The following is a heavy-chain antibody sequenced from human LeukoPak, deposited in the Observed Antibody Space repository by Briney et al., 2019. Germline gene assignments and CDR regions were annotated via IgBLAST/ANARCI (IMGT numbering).Heavy chain of an antibody. CDR3: ARDCDY. J-gene: IGHJ4*02. CDR1: GGSVSSGSYY. CDR2: IYYSGST. Sequence: SETLSLTCTVSGGSVSSGSYYWSWIRQPPGKGLEWIGYIYYSGSTNYNPSLKSRVTISVDTSKNQFSLKLSSVTAADTAVYYCARDCDYWGQGILVTVSS. V-gene: IGHV4-61*01.